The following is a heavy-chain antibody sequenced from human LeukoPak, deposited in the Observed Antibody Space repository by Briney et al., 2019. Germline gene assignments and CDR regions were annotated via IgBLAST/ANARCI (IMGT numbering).Heavy chain of an antibody. CDR3: ARAGGYSYARYYFDY. V-gene: IGHV4-39*07. J-gene: IGHJ4*02. Sequence: PSETLSLTCAVYGGSFSSYYWGWIRQPPGKGLEWIGSIYYSGSTYYNPSLKSRVTISVDTSKNQFSLKLSSVTAADTAVYYCARAGGYSYARYYFDYWGQGTLVTVSS. D-gene: IGHD5-18*01. CDR1: GGSFSSYY. CDR2: IYYSGST.